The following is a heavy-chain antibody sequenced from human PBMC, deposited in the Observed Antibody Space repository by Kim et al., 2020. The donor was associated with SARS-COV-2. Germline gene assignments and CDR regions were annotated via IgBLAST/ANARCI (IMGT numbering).Heavy chain of an antibody. J-gene: IGHJ6*02. CDR2: IWYDGSNK. V-gene: IGHV3-33*01. D-gene: IGHD3-22*01. CDR1: GFTFSSYG. Sequence: GGSLRLSCAASGFTFSSYGMHWVRQAPGKGLEWVAVIWYDGSNKYYADSVKGRFTISRDNSKNTLYLQMNSLRAEDTAVYYCARDNYDSKRGQYGMDVWGQGTTVTVSS. CDR3: ARDNYDSKRGQYGMDV.